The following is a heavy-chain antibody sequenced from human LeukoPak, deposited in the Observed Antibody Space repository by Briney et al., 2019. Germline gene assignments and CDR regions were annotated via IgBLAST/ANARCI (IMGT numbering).Heavy chain of an antibody. Sequence: SETLSLTCAVYGGSFSGYYWSWIRQPPGKGLEWIGEINHSGSTNYNPSLKSRVTISVDTSKNQFSLKLSSVTAADTAVYYCARGVAAAGSRSWFDPWGQGTLVTVCS. CDR3: ARGVAAAGSRSWFDP. CDR2: INHSGST. CDR1: GGSFSGYY. D-gene: IGHD6-13*01. V-gene: IGHV4-34*01. J-gene: IGHJ5*02.